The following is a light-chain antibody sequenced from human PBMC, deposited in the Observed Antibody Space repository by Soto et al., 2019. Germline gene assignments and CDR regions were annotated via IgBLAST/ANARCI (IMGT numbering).Light chain of an antibody. CDR2: WAS. J-gene: IGKJ4*01. CDR3: QQYYDSPPT. V-gene: IGKV4-1*01. Sequence: DIVMTQSPGSLAVSLGERATINCKSSQSVLYSSNNRNYLAWYQQKRGQPPKVLVYWASIRESGVPDRFSGSGSGTDFVLTINNLQAEDVAVYHCQQYYDSPPTFGGGTKVEIK. CDR1: QSVLYSSNNRNY.